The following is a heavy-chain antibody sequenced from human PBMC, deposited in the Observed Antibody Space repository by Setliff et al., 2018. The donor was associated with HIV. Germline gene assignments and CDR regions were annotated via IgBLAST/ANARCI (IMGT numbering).Heavy chain of an antibody. CDR2: INPHTGVT. CDR3: ARDLRDGFEEWFSTLDDGIDV. J-gene: IGHJ6*02. Sequence: GASVKVSCKTSGYSFIRYYIFWVRQDPGQGLEWMGNINPHTGVTKYAEKFQGRVTMTRDTSINTIYMELSRLRSDDTAVYYCARDLRDGFEEWFSTLDDGIDVWGQGTTVTVSS. V-gene: IGHV1-2*02. CDR1: GYSFIRYY. D-gene: IGHD3-3*01.